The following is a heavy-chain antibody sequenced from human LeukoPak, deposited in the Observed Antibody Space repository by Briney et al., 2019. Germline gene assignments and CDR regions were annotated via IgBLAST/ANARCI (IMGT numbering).Heavy chain of an antibody. CDR1: GYTFISYG. CDR3: ARDESLYCTKTNCLPIDS. J-gene: IGHJ4*02. D-gene: IGHD2-8*01. V-gene: IGHV1-18*01. Sequence: ASVKVSCKTSGYTFISYGISWVRQAPGQGLEWMGWISAYNGNTIYAQKLQGRVTMTTDTSTSTAYMELSSLRSEDTAVYYCARDESLYCTKTNCLPIDSWGQGTLVTVSS. CDR2: ISAYNGNT.